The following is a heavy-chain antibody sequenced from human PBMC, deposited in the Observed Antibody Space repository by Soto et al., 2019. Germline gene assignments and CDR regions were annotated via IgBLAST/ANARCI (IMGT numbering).Heavy chain of an antibody. CDR1: GFTFSSYA. V-gene: IGHV3-30-3*01. CDR3: ARDLVNYYDSSGYPGY. CDR2: ISYDGSNK. J-gene: IGHJ4*02. Sequence: GGSLRLSRAASGFTFSSYAMHWVRQAPGKGLEWVAVISYDGSNKYYADSVKGRFTISRDNSKNTLYLQMNSLRAEDTAVYYCARDLVNYYDSSGYPGYWGQGTLVTVSS. D-gene: IGHD3-22*01.